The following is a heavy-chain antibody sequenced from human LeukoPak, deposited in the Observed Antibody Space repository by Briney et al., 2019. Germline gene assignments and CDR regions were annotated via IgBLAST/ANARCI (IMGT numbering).Heavy chain of an antibody. CDR1: GGSFSGYY. Sequence: SETLSLTCAVYGGSFSGYYWSWIRQPPGKGLEWIGEINHSGSTNYNPSLKSRVTISVDTSKNQFSLKLSSVTAADTAVYYCARGHSYYYGSGSYSYFQHWGQSTLVTVSS. J-gene: IGHJ1*01. D-gene: IGHD3-10*01. V-gene: IGHV4-34*01. CDR3: ARGHSYYYGSGSYSYFQH. CDR2: INHSGST.